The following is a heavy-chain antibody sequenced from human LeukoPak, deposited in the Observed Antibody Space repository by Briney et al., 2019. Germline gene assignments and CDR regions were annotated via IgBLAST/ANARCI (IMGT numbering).Heavy chain of an antibody. Sequence: SSETLSLTCTVSGGSISSGGYYWSWIRQHPGKGLEWIGYIYYSGSTYYNPSLKSRVTISVDTSKNQSSLKLSSVTAADTAVYYCARDALKADSSGYPDAFDIWGQGTMVTVSS. D-gene: IGHD3-22*01. CDR3: ARDALKADSSGYPDAFDI. CDR1: GGSISSGGYY. V-gene: IGHV4-31*03. CDR2: IYYSGST. J-gene: IGHJ3*02.